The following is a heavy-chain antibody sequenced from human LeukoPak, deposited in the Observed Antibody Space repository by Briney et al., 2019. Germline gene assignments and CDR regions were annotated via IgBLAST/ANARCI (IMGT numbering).Heavy chain of an antibody. Sequence: SETLSLTCTVSGGSISSGSCYWSWIRQPAGKGLEWIGRIYTSGSTNYNPSLKSRVTISVDTSKNQFSLKLSSVTAADTAVYYCARDRWLSSFDLWGRGTLVTVSS. D-gene: IGHD3-9*01. V-gene: IGHV4-61*02. J-gene: IGHJ2*01. CDR3: ARDRWLSSFDL. CDR2: IYTSGST. CDR1: GGSISSGSCY.